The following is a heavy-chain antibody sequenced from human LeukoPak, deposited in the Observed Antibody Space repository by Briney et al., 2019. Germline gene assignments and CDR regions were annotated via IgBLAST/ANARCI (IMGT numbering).Heavy chain of an antibody. V-gene: IGHV1-18*01. Sequence: GASVKVSCKASGYTFPNYGITWVRQAPGQGLEFMGWISTYNGNTIYAQKLQGRLTMTTDTSTGTAYMELRSLGSDDTAVYYCARDGGLYGSGSYCVSDYWGQGTPVTVSS. CDR3: ARDGGLYGSGSYCVSDY. J-gene: IGHJ4*02. D-gene: IGHD3-10*01. CDR2: ISTYNGNT. CDR1: GYTFPNYG.